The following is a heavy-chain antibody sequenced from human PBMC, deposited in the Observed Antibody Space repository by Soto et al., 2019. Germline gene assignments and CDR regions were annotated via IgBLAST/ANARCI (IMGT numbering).Heavy chain of an antibody. CDR1: GDSVSSNSAA. V-gene: IGHV6-1*01. D-gene: IGHD6-19*01. J-gene: IGHJ5*02. CDR3: AHTPIAVDGANCFDP. Sequence: SQTLSLTCAISGDSVSSNSAALNWIRQSPSTGLEWLGLTYYRSQWYNDYAVSVKSRITINPDTSNNQFYLHLNSVTPEDTAVYYCAHTPIAVDGANCFDPWGQGTLVTVSS. CDR2: TYYRSQWYN.